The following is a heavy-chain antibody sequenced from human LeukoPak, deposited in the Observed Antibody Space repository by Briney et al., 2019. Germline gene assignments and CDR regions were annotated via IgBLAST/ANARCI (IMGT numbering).Heavy chain of an antibody. D-gene: IGHD6-13*01. CDR2: MNPNSGNT. CDR3: ASLPYSSSWYGLSVP. CDR1: GGTFSSYA. V-gene: IGHV1-8*02. J-gene: IGHJ5*02. Sequence: GASVKVSCKASGGTFSSYAISWVRQAPGQGLEWMGWMNPNSGNTGYAQKFQGRVTMTRNTSISTAYMELSSLRSEDTAVYYCASLPYSSSWYGLSVPWGQGTLVTVSS.